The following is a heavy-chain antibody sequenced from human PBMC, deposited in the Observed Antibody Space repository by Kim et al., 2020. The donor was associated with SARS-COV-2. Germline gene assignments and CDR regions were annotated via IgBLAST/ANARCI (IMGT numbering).Heavy chain of an antibody. CDR1: GGSINNFY. D-gene: IGHD3-10*01. CDR3: ARSASGSYYMNWVDP. J-gene: IGHJ5*02. CDR2: VYNSGST. V-gene: IGHV4-59*01. Sequence: SETLSLTCTVSGGSINNFYWSWIRQPPGKGLEWIGYVYNSGSTNYNPSHKSRVTISVDTSKNQFSLKLNSVTAADTAVYYCARSASGSYYMNWVDPWGQGTLVTVSS.